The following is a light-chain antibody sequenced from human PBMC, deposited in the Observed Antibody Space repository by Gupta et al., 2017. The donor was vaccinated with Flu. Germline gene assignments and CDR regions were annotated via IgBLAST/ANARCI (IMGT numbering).Light chain of an antibody. J-gene: IGKJ4*01. CDR2: ADP. V-gene: IGKV3-11*01. CDR1: QSVFAY. CDR3: HQRSSWPPLT. Sequence: DRATLSCSASQSVFAYLAWYPHKPGQAPTLLISADPTRAHGVPARFSGSGYGTEFTLSISSLEPEDFAVYYCHQRSSWPPLTFGGGTKVEI.